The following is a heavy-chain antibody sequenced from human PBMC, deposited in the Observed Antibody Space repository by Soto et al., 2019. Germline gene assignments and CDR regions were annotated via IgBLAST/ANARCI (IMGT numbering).Heavy chain of an antibody. D-gene: IGHD3-22*01. CDR3: TTGSITMVVAQADY. CDR2: IKSKTDGGTT. Sequence: EVQLVESGGGLVKPGGSLRLSCAASGFTFSNAWMSWVRQAPGKGLEWVGRIKSKTDGGTTDYAAPVKGRFTISRGDSKNTLYLQMNSLKTEDTAVYYGTTGSITMVVAQADYWGQGTLVTVSS. J-gene: IGHJ4*02. V-gene: IGHV3-15*01. CDR1: GFTFSNAW.